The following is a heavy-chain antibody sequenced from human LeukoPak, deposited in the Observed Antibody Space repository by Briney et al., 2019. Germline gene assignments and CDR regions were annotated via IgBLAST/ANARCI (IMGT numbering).Heavy chain of an antibody. Sequence: ASVKVSCKASGYTFTSHEINWVRQATGQGLEWMGYMNPNSGSTGYAQKFQGRVTMTRNSSIRTAYMELSSLGYEDTAVYYCARASSSWYARLAYYYYMDVWGKGTTVTISS. V-gene: IGHV1-8*01. CDR3: ARASSSWYARLAYYYYMDV. CDR2: MNPNSGST. CDR1: GYTFTSHE. J-gene: IGHJ6*03. D-gene: IGHD6-13*01.